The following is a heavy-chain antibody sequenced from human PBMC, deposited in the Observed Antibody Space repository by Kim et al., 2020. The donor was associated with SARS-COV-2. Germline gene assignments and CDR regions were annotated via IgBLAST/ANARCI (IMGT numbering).Heavy chain of an antibody. D-gene: IGHD6-13*01. J-gene: IGHJ4*02. V-gene: IGHV3-30*18. CDR2: ISYDGSNK. CDR1: GFTFSNYG. Sequence: GGSLRLSCAASGFTFSNYGMHWVRQAPGKGLEWVAVISYDGSNKYYADSMKGRFTVSRDNSKNTLYLQMISLRADDTAVYYCAKGQGSSWQHFIDYWGQGTPGHRLL. CDR3: AKGQGSSWQHFIDY.